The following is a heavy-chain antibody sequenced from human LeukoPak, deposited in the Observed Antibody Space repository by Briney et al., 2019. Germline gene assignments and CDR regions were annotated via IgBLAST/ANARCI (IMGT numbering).Heavy chain of an antibody. Sequence: GRSLRLSCAASGFTFSDYGMHWARLAPGKGLEWVAHISHDGSSQNYADSVQGRFTISRDNSKNTVDPQMNSLRAEDTAVYYCAKDGPLPYTSTSFGRHFLEYWGQGTLVTVSS. V-gene: IGHV3-30*18. CDR3: AKDGPLPYTSTSFGRHFLEY. CDR2: ISHDGSSQ. D-gene: IGHD6-13*01. J-gene: IGHJ4*02. CDR1: GFTFSDYG.